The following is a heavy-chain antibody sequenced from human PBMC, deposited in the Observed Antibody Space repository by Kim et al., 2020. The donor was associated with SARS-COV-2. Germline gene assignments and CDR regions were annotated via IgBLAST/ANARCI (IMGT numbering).Heavy chain of an antibody. V-gene: IGHV4-61*01. CDR3: ARLRFDMGYGPRWPHFAY. Sequence: SETLSLTCSVSGDYVASDSITTYNWGWIRQPPGKGLEWIGDMYLSGSTYYNPSLKSRVTISVDRSRNQFSLTLSSVAASDTAVYYCARLRFDMGYGPRWPHFAYWGQGSLVTVSS. J-gene: IGHJ4*02. D-gene: IGHD5-18*01. CDR2: MYLSGST. CDR1: GDYVASDSITTYN.